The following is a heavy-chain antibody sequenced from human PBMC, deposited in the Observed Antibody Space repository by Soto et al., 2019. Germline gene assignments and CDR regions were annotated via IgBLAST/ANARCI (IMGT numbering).Heavy chain of an antibody. CDR1: GFTFRTYT. Sequence: GGSLRLSCISSGFTFRTYTMNWVRQAPGKGLEWVSGIRGFSPYTFYAESVKGRFTISRDNAKNSLYLQMNSLRSDDTAVYYCARDRRYALHDYYNTAMDVWGQGTTVTVSS. D-gene: IGHD3-10*01. CDR2: IRGFSPYT. J-gene: IGHJ6*02. V-gene: IGHV3-21*01. CDR3: ARDRRYALHDYYNTAMDV.